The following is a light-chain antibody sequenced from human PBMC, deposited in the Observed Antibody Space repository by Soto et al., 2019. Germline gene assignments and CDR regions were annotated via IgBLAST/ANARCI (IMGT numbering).Light chain of an antibody. Sequence: EIVLTQSPGTLSLSPGERATLSCRASQSVGSSYLAWYQQKPGQAPRLLIYGASSRATGIPDRFSGNGSGTDFTFTISRLEPEDFAVYYCQQYATSPLYTFGQGTKLEIK. V-gene: IGKV3-20*01. CDR3: QQYATSPLYT. CDR1: QSVGSSY. J-gene: IGKJ2*01. CDR2: GAS.